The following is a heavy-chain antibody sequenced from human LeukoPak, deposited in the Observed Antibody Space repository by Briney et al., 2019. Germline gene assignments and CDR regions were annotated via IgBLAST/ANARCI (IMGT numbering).Heavy chain of an antibody. CDR3: AKTTTGYSSGRFPGWPVDY. V-gene: IGHV3-23*01. D-gene: IGHD6-19*01. CDR1: GFTFGSFA. CDR2: ISGSGVST. J-gene: IGHJ4*02. Sequence: GGSLRLSCAGSGFTFGSFAMSWVRQAPGKGLEWVSVISGSGVSTYYADSVKGRFTISRDNSNNTLYLQMNSLRAEDSAVYYCAKTTTGYSSGRFPGWPVDYWGQGTLVTVSS.